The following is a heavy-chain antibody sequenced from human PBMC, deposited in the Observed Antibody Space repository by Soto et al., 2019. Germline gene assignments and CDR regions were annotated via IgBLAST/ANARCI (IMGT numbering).Heavy chain of an antibody. Sequence: QVQLVQSGAEVKQPGASVKVSCKGSGYTFTSYGISWVRQAPGQGLEWMGWIDVNTNYAQKFQGRVTMTTDTSTSTAYLELRSLRSDDTAVYYCARESMSYDYSNLRYWGKGTQVTVSS. CDR1: GYTFTSYG. CDR3: ARESMSYDYSNLRY. D-gene: IGHD4-4*01. CDR2: IDVNT. V-gene: IGHV1-18*04. J-gene: IGHJ4*02.